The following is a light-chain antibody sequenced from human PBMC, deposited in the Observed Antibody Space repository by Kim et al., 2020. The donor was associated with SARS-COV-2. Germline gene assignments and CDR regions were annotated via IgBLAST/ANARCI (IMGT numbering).Light chain of an antibody. CDR1: SRDVGTYDY. CDR3: DSYTSSSTPVV. J-gene: IGLJ2*01. Sequence: QSITTSCTGTSRDVGTYDYVSWYQQHPGKAPKLLIYGVSNRPSGVSNRFSGSKSGNTASLTISGLQAEDEAVYYCDSYTSSSTPVVFGGGTQLTVL. V-gene: IGLV2-14*03. CDR2: GVS.